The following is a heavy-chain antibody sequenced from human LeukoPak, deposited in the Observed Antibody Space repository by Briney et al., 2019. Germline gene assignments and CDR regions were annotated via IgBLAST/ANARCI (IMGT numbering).Heavy chain of an antibody. D-gene: IGHD1-26*01. CDR3: ARGGSYYYFDY. CDR2: TIPIFGTA. Sequence: GASVKVSCKASGGTFSSYAISWVRQAPGQGLEWMGGTIPIFGTANYAQKFQGRVTITADESTSTAYMELSSLRSEDTAVYYCARGGSYYYFDYWGQGTLVTVSS. CDR1: GGTFSSYA. V-gene: IGHV1-69*13. J-gene: IGHJ4*02.